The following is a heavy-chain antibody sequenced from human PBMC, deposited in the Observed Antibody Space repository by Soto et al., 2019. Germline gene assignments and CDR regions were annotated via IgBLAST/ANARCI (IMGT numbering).Heavy chain of an antibody. J-gene: IGHJ4*02. V-gene: IGHV1-2*04. CDR1: GNSFTGYY. D-gene: IGHD3-22*01. CDR3: ARAQYYHDNSGYDQGYGY. CDR2: INPDSGDT. Sequence: GASVKVSCKASGNSFTGYYMHWVRQAPGQGLEWMGWINPDSGDTNYAEKFQGWVTMTRDTSISTVYMELSRLTSDDTAVYYCARAQYYHDNSGYDQGYGYWGQGTLVTVSS.